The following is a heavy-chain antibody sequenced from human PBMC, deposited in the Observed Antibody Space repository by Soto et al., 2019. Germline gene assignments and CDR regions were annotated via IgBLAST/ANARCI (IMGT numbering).Heavy chain of an antibody. CDR2: INPNSGGT. D-gene: IGHD6-6*01. V-gene: IGHV1-2*04. Sequence: GASVKVSCKASGYTFTGYYMHWVRQAPGQGLEWMGWINPNSGGTNYAQKFQGWVTMTRDTSISTAYMELSRLRSDDTAVYYCARTDLSSSVYYGMDVWGQGTTVTVSS. CDR1: GYTFTGYY. CDR3: ARTDLSSSVYYGMDV. J-gene: IGHJ6*02.